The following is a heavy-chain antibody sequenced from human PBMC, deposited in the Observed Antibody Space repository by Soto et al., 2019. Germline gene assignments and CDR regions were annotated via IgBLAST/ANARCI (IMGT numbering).Heavy chain of an antibody. CDR1: GASVSSYY. Sequence: QVRLHESGPGVVKPSETLSLTCSVSGASVSSYYWSWFRQPVGKGLEWIGRIHSSGNVNYNPSLASRVTMSLDTSKNQFSLRLSSLTAADTALCLCARDVGKNYWGQGIRVAVSS. CDR3: ARDVGKNY. J-gene: IGHJ4*02. V-gene: IGHV4-4*07. D-gene: IGHD3-10*01. CDR2: IHSSGNV.